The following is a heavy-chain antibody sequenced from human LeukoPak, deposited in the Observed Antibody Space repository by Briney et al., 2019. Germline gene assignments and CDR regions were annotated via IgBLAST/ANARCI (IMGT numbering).Heavy chain of an antibody. Sequence: SETLSLTCTVSGYSISSGYYWGWIRQPPGKGLEWIGSIYYSGSTYYNPSLKSRVTISVDTSKNQFSLKLSSVTAADTAVYYCARARRTTYYYDSSGPQDYWGQGTLVTVSS. D-gene: IGHD3-22*01. CDR1: GYSISSGYY. J-gene: IGHJ4*02. V-gene: IGHV4-38-2*02. CDR2: IYYSGST. CDR3: ARARRTTYYYDSSGPQDY.